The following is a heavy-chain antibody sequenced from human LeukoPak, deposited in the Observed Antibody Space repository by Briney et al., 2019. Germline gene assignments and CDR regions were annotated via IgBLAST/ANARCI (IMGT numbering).Heavy chain of an antibody. J-gene: IGHJ4*02. Sequence: SETLSLTCTVSGGSISSGGYYWSWIRQHPGKGLEWIGYIYYSGSTYYNPSLKSRVTISVDTSKNQFSLKLSSVTAADTAVYYRARVADPHPWYYYDSSGYYYFDYWGQGTLVTVSS. CDR2: IYYSGST. CDR1: GGSISSGGYY. CDR3: ARVADPHPWYYYDSSGYYYFDY. D-gene: IGHD3-22*01. V-gene: IGHV4-31*03.